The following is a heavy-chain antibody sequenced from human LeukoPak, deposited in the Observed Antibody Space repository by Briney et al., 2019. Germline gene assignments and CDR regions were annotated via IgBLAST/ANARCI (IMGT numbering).Heavy chain of an antibody. V-gene: IGHV3-48*03. Sequence: PGGSLRLSCAASGFTFSSYEMNWVRQAPGKGLERVSYISSSGSTIYYADSVKGRFTISRDNAKNSLYLQMNSLRAEDTAVYYCARANYDILTGYYTRGWFDPWGQGTLVTVSS. CDR2: ISSSGSTI. CDR1: GFTFSSYE. D-gene: IGHD3-9*01. CDR3: ARANYDILTGYYTRGWFDP. J-gene: IGHJ5*02.